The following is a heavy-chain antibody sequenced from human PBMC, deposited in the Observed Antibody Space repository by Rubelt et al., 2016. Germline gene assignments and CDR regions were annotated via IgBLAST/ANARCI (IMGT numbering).Heavy chain of an antibody. J-gene: IGHJ4*02. Sequence: GGEWVGRTRNKANSYTTEYAASVKGRFTISRDDSKNTLYLQMNSLKTEDTAVYYCTTVKYCSSTSCSLFNFDYWGPGTLVTVSS. D-gene: IGHD2-2*01. V-gene: IGHV3-72*01. CDR3: TTVKYCSSTSCSLFNFDY. CDR2: TRNKANSYTT.